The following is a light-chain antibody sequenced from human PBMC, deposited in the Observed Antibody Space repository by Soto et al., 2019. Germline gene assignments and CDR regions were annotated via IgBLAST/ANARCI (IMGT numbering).Light chain of an antibody. CDR1: QGIRND. J-gene: IGKJ1*01. CDR2: AAS. Sequence: AIQMTQSPSSLSASVGDRVTITCRASQGIRNDLGWYQQKPGKAPKLLLYAASSLQSGVPSRFSGVGSGTDFTLTIISLQPEDFATYYCLQDYNYPWTFGQGTKVEIK. V-gene: IGKV1-6*01. CDR3: LQDYNYPWT.